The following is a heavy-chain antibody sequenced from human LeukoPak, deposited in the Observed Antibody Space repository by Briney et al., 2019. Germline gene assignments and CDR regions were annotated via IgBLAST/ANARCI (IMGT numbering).Heavy chain of an antibody. CDR3: ARVDCSSTSCYFWFDP. J-gene: IGHJ5*02. CDR1: GYTFTGYY. CDR2: INRNSGGR. V-gene: IGHV1-2*02. Sequence: ASVMVFCKASGYTFTGYYMLWVRQAPGQGLEWMGWINRNSGGRNYAQKFQGRVTMTRDTFISTAYMALSRLRSDDTAVYYCARVDCSSTSCYFWFDPWGQGTLVTVSS. D-gene: IGHD2-2*01.